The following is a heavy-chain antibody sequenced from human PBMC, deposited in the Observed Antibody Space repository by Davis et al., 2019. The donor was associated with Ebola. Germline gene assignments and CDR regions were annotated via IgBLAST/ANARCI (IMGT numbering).Heavy chain of an antibody. CDR3: AKSAGTPGWFGP. J-gene: IGHJ5*02. CDR2: ISGSGGST. Sequence: PGGSLRLSCAASGFTFSSYAMSWARQAPGKGLEWVSAISGSGGSTYYADSVKGRFTISRDNSKNTLYMEMNSLRAEDTALYYCAKSAGTPGWFGPWGQGTLVTVSS. D-gene: IGHD1-1*01. CDR1: GFTFSSYA. V-gene: IGHV3-23*01.